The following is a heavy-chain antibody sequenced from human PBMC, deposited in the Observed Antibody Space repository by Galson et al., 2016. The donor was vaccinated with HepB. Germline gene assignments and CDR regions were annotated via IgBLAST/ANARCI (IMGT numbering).Heavy chain of an antibody. J-gene: IGHJ4*02. CDR1: GFTFSSYV. CDR3: AKRRENWGHFDY. Sequence: SLRLSCAASGFTFSSYVMSWVRQAPGKGLQWVSAISGSGDSTFYADSVKGRFTISRDNSKNTLYLQRDSLRADDTALYYCAKRRENWGHFDYWGQGTLVTVSS. V-gene: IGHV3-23*01. CDR2: ISGSGDST. D-gene: IGHD7-27*01.